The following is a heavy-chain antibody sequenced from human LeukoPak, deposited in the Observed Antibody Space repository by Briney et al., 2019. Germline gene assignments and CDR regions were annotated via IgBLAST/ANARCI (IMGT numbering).Heavy chain of an antibody. CDR3: ARDPVYSSGWDYFDY. CDR1: GFTFSSYW. V-gene: IGHV3-7*01. D-gene: IGHD6-19*01. Sequence: GGSLRLSCAASGFTFSSYWMSWVRQAPGKGLEWVANLKQDGSEKYYVDSVKGRFTISRDNAKNSLYLQMNSLRAEDTAVYYCARDPVYSSGWDYFDYWGQGTLVTVSS. J-gene: IGHJ4*02. CDR2: LKQDGSEK.